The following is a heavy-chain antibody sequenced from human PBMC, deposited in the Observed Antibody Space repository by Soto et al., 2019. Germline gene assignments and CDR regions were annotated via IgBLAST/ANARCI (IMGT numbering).Heavy chain of an antibody. D-gene: IGHD4-17*01. CDR3: ARGMTTVTTVDY. CDR2: INHSGST. Sequence: QVQLQQWGAGLLKPSETLSLTCAVYGGSFSGYYWSWIRQPPGKGLEWIGEINHSGSTNYNPSLKLRVTISVDTSKIQFSLKLSSVTAADTAVYYWARGMTTVTTVDYWGQGTLVTVSS. J-gene: IGHJ4*02. CDR1: GGSFSGYY. V-gene: IGHV4-34*01.